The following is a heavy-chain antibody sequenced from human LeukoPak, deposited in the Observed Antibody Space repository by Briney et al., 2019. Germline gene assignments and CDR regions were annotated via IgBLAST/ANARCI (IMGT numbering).Heavy chain of an antibody. J-gene: IGHJ1*01. CDR2: ISASGST. V-gene: IGHV4-4*07. D-gene: IGHD4-17*01. Sequence: SETLSLTCTVSGGSISSYYWSWIRQPAGKGLEWIGRISASGSTNYNPSLKRRVIMSLDTSKNQFSLNLDSVTAADTAMYYCARVGDYGDYQYFQHWGQGTLVTVSS. CDR1: GGSISSYY. CDR3: ARVGDYGDYQYFQH.